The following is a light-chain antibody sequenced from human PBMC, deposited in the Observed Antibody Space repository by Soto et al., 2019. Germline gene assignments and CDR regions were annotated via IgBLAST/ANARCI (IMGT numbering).Light chain of an antibody. CDR1: QGINSW. Sequence: DIQMTQSPSSVSASVGDRVTITCRASQGINSWLAWYQQKPGKAPKLLIYAVSNLQSGVPSRFSGSGSGTEFTRTISSLQPEDFATYYCQQVDSFPLTFGGGTNVEIK. V-gene: IGKV1-12*01. J-gene: IGKJ4*01. CDR3: QQVDSFPLT. CDR2: AVS.